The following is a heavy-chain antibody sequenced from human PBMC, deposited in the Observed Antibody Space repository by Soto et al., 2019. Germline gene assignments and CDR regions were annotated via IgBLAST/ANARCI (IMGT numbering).Heavy chain of an antibody. Sequence: SVKVSCKASGGTFSSYAISWVRQAPGQGLEWMGGIIPIFGTANYAQKFQGRVTITADESTSTAYMELSSLRSEDTAVYYCARIPGRYYDSSGYFDYWGQGTLVTVSS. V-gene: IGHV1-69*13. CDR3: ARIPGRYYDSSGYFDY. D-gene: IGHD3-22*01. CDR2: IIPIFGTA. J-gene: IGHJ4*02. CDR1: GGTFSSYA.